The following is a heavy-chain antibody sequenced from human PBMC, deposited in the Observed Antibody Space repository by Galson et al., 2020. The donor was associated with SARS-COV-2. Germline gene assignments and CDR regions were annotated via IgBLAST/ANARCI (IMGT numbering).Heavy chain of an antibody. CDR1: GGSISSGSYY. D-gene: IGHD5-18*01. J-gene: IGHJ6*02. Sequence: SETLSLTCTVSGGSISSGSYYWSWIRQPAGKGLEWIGRIYTSGSTNYNHSLKSRVTISVDTSKNQFSLKLSSVTAADTAVYYCARAPSVDTAMVSYYYGMDVWGQGTTVTVSS. CDR2: IYTSGST. V-gene: IGHV4-61*02. CDR3: ARAPSVDTAMVSYYYGMDV.